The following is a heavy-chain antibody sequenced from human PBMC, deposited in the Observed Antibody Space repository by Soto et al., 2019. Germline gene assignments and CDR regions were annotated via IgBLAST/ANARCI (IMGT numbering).Heavy chain of an antibody. V-gene: IGHV4-59*13. Sequence: QVQLQESGPGLVKPSETLSLTCTVSGASISGYCWNWIRQPPGEGLEWIGYIYYSGNTNYNSFLKSRVTMSVDTSKNQFSLNLTSVPPADTAVYYCARMITATGTEYFDLWGRGALVTVSS. CDR3: ARMITATGTEYFDL. CDR2: IYYSGNT. D-gene: IGHD6-13*01. J-gene: IGHJ2*01. CDR1: GASISGYC.